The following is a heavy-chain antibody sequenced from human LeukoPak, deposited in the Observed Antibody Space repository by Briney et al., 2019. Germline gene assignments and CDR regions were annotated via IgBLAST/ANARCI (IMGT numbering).Heavy chain of an antibody. CDR2: IYYSGST. J-gene: IGHJ4*02. D-gene: IGHD5-12*01. Sequence: PSETLSLTCTVSGGSISSSSYYWGWIRQPPGKGLEWIGSIYYSGSTYYNPSLKSRVTISVDTSKNQFSLKLSSVTAADTAVYYCARRRGYSGYDFTLPFDYWGQGNLVTVSS. CDR3: ARRRGYSGYDFTLPFDY. V-gene: IGHV4-39*01. CDR1: GGSISSSSYY.